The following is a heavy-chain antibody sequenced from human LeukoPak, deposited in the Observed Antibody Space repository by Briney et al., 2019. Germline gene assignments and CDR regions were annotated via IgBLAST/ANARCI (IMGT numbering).Heavy chain of an antibody. Sequence: GGSLRLSCAASGFTFDDYAIHWVRQAPGKGLEWVSGISWNSGSIGYADSVKGRFTISRDNAKNSLYLHMNSLRAEDTALYYCAKASGAAASNSGSFDYWGQGTLVTVSS. CDR2: ISWNSGSI. CDR3: AKASGAAASNSGSFDY. D-gene: IGHD6-25*01. V-gene: IGHV3-9*01. J-gene: IGHJ4*02. CDR1: GFTFDDYA.